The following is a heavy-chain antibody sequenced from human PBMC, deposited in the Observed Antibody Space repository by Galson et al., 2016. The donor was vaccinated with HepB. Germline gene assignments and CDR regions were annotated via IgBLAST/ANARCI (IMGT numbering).Heavy chain of an antibody. Sequence: SVKVSCKASGGTFTSFAFRWVRQAPGQGLEWMGGIIPVFGATVYAQKFLDRVTITADASTSTAYMELSSLRSEDTAVYYCAKVGDDSYGSTLELYYFEYWGQGTLVTVSS. J-gene: IGHJ4*02. CDR2: IIPVFGAT. V-gene: IGHV1-69*13. CDR1: GGTFTSFA. CDR3: AKVGDDSYGSTLELYYFEY. D-gene: IGHD5-18*01.